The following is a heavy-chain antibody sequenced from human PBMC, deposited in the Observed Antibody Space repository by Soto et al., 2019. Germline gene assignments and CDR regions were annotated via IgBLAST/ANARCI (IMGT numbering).Heavy chain of an antibody. Sequence: SETLSLTCAVYGGSFNGYYWSWIRQPPGKGLEWIGEITHSGSTNYNPSLKSRVTISVDTSKKQFSLKLSSVNAADTAVYYCARGPVGGGNSPPYYYYGMDVWGEGTTVT. V-gene: IGHV4-34*01. CDR3: ARGPVGGGNSPPYYYYGMDV. CDR2: ITHSGST. D-gene: IGHD2-21*02. CDR1: GGSFNGYY. J-gene: IGHJ6*02.